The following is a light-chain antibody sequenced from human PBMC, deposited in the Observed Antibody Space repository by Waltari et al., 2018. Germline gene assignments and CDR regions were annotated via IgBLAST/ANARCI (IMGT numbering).Light chain of an antibody. CDR2: GVY. J-gene: IGLJ1*01. CDR1: SSDVGAYDY. Sequence: QSVLTQPRSVSGSPGQSVAISCTGTSSDVGAYDYVSWYQQYPGKAPKVMIYGVYKRPSGVPVRFSGSKSGNTASLIISGLQGEDEADYYCSSYTTSRTYVFGTGTKVTVL. V-gene: IGLV2-11*01. CDR3: SSYTTSRTYV.